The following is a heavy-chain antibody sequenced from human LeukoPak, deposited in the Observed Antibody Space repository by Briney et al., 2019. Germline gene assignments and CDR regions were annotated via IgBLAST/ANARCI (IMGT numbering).Heavy chain of an antibody. V-gene: IGHV3-23*01. CDR3: AKVSISAAGPFDY. D-gene: IGHD6-13*01. CDR1: GFTFSNYA. CDR2: LSGSGGST. Sequence: GGSLRLSCAASGFTFSNYAMSWVRQAPGKGLEWVSGLSGSGGSTNYAVSVKGRFTISRDNSKNTLNLQMKGLRAEDTAVYYCAKVSISAAGPFDYWGQGTLVTVSS. J-gene: IGHJ4*02.